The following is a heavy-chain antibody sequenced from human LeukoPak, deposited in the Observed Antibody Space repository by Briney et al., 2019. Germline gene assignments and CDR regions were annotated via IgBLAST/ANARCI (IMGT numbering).Heavy chain of an antibody. D-gene: IGHD2-2*01. CDR2: ISGSGGST. J-gene: IGHJ6*02. V-gene: IGHV3-23*01. CDR1: GFTFGSYG. Sequence: QTGGSLRLSCAASGFTFGSYGMHWVRQAPGKGLEWVSDISGSGGSTYYADSVKGRFTISRDNSKNTLYLQMNSMRAEDTAVYYCAKGPTKIYCSSISCYDVGDYGMDVWGQGTTVTVSS. CDR3: AKGPTKIYCSSISCYDVGDYGMDV.